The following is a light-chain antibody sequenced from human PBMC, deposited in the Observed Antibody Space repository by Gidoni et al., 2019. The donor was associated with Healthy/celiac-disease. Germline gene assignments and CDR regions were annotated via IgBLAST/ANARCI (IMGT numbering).Light chain of an antibody. Sequence: IVLPQSPATLSLSQGDRATLSCRASQSVSSYLAWYQQKPGQAPRLLIYDASNRATGIPARCSGSGSGTDFTLTISSLEPEDFAVYYCQQRSNWPSYTFGQGTKLEIK. CDR1: QSVSSY. V-gene: IGKV3-11*01. CDR3: QQRSNWPSYT. J-gene: IGKJ2*01. CDR2: DAS.